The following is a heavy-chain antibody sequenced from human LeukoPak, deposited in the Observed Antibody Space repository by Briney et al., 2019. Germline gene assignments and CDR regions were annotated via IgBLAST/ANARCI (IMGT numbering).Heavy chain of an antibody. V-gene: IGHV3-7*01. CDR3: AIEYCSSTSCYSGWFDP. D-gene: IGHD2-2*01. CDR1: GFTFSSYW. Sequence: HPGGSLRLSCAASGFTFSSYWKSWVRQAPGKGLEWVANIKQDGSEKYYVDSVKGRFTISRDHAKNSLYLQMISLRAEDTAVYYCAIEYCSSTSCYSGWFDPWGQGTLVTVSS. CDR2: IKQDGSEK. J-gene: IGHJ5*02.